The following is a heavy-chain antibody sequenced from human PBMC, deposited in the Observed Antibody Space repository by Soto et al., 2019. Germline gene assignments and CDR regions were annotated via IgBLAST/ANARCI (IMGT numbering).Heavy chain of an antibody. CDR1: VTTLTRYY. J-gene: IGHJ6*02. CDR2: INPNSGGT. D-gene: IGHD3-3*01. V-gene: IGHV1-2*02. CDR3: ARDCHMTIFGVVINYGMDV. Sequence: SVNVCCKSSVTTLTRYYMHGRLQAPGQGLEWMGWINPNSGGTNYAQKFQGRFTMTRDTSISTAYMDLSRLRSDDTAVYYCARDCHMTIFGVVINYGMDVWGQGTTVTGSS.